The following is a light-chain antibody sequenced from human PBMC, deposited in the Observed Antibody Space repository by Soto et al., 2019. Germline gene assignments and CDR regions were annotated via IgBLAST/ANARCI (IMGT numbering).Light chain of an antibody. CDR3: QQYNNWPSIT. Sequence: EIVMTQSPATLSVSPGERATLSFGASQSVSINLAWYQQKPGQAPRLLIYGASTRATGIPARFSDSGSGTEFTLTISSLQSEDFAVYYCQQYNNWPSITFGQGTRLEIK. CDR1: QSVSIN. CDR2: GAS. V-gene: IGKV3-15*01. J-gene: IGKJ5*01.